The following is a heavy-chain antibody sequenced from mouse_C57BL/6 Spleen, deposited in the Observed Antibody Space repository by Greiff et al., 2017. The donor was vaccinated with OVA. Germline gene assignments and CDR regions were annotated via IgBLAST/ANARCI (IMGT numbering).Heavy chain of an antibody. CDR2: IDPSDSYT. V-gene: IGHV1-69*01. Sequence: VQLQQPGAELVMPGASVKLSCKASGYTFTSYWMHWVKQRPGQGLEWIGEIDPSDSYTNYNQKFKGKSTLTVDKSSSTAYMQLSSLTSEDSAVYYCARCHGNYPYYAMDDWGQGTSVTVSS. J-gene: IGHJ4*01. D-gene: IGHD2-1*01. CDR3: ARCHGNYPYYAMDD. CDR1: GYTFTSYW.